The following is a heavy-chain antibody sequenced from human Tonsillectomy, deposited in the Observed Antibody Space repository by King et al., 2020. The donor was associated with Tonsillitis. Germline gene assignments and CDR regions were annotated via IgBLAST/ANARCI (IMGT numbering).Heavy chain of an antibody. V-gene: IGHV4-59*08. D-gene: IGHD3-22*01. J-gene: IGHJ2*01. Sequence: QLQESGPGLVKPSETLSLTCTVSGGSISNYYWSWIRQPPGKGLEWIGYIYYSGSTNYNPSLKSRVTISVDTSKNQFSLKLSSVTAADTDVYDCARRRACDSSCYFLGCYFDLWGRGTLVTVSS. CDR3: ARRRACDSSCYFLGCYFDL. CDR2: IYYSGST. CDR1: GGSISNYY.